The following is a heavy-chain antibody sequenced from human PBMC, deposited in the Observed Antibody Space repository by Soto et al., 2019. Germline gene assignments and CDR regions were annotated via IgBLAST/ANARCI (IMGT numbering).Heavy chain of an antibody. CDR3: ARVGNLEYSSSSSGYYYYYYGMDF. CDR2: IDNSDSYT. J-gene: IGHJ6*02. D-gene: IGHD6-6*01. CDR1: GYSTTSYW. Sequence: RGESMKLSCTGSGYSTTSYWISWVRQMHGSGLAWMRRIDNSDSYTNYSTSFQGHVTISADTSISTASLQWSTLKASDTAMYYCARVGNLEYSSSSSGYYYYYYGMDFWGQGTPVTVSS. V-gene: IGHV5-10-1*01.